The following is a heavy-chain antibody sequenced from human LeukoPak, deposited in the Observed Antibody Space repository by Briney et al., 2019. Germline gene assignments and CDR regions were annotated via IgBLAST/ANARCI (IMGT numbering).Heavy chain of an antibody. CDR2: FDPEDGET. CDR1: GYTLTELS. V-gene: IGHV1-24*01. CDR3: ATVLDCSSTSCYDY. D-gene: IGHD2-2*01. J-gene: IGHJ4*02. Sequence: ASVKVSCKVSGYTLTELSMHWVRQAPGKGLEWMGGFDPEDGETIYAQKFQGRVTMTEDTSTDTAYMELSSLRPEDTAVYYCATVLDCSSTSCYDYWGQGTLVTVSS.